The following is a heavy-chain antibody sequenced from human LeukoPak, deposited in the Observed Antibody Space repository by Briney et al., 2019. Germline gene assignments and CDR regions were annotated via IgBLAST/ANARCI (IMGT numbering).Heavy chain of an antibody. CDR3: ARDQYQVPYYSQYYGLDV. CDR2: IKEDGSEK. CDR1: GFSFNYYW. Sequence: GGSLRLSCVASGFSFNYYWMSWVRQAPGKGLEWVAIIKEDGSEKYYVDSVKGRFTISRDNAKNSLSLQMDSLRVEDTAVYYCARDQYQVPYYSQYYGLDVWGQGTTVIVSS. D-gene: IGHD2-2*01. V-gene: IGHV3-7*01. J-gene: IGHJ6*02.